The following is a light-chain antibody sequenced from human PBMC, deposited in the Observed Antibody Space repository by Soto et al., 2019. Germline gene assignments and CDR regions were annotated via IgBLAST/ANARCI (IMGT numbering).Light chain of an antibody. CDR1: QTGSNSY. CDR2: GVS. J-gene: IGKJ1*01. CDR3: QRYGCPQWT. Sequence: IVLTQSPGTLSLSPGERATLSCRASQTGSNSYLAWYQQKSGQAPRLLIYGVSTRATGIPDRFSGSGSGTEFALTISRLEPEDFAVYICQRYGCPQWTFGPGTKVEI. V-gene: IGKV3-20*01.